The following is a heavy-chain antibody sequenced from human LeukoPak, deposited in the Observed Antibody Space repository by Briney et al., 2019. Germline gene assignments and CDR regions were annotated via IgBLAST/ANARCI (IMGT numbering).Heavy chain of an antibody. CDR3: ARDLYSGGWTGAFDI. CDR2: IIPIFGTA. CDR1: GGTFSSYA. Sequence: SVKVSCKASGGTFSSYAISWVRQAPGQGLEWMGGIIPIFGTANYAQKFQGRVTITTDESTSTAYMELTRLRSDDTAVYSCARDLYSGGWTGAFDIWGQGTMVTVSS. J-gene: IGHJ3*02. V-gene: IGHV1-69*05. D-gene: IGHD6-19*01.